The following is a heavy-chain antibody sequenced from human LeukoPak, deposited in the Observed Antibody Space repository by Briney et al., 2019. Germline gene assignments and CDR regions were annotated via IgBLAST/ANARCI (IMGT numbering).Heavy chain of an antibody. D-gene: IGHD6-13*01. CDR3: ARDSIVVSWYWD. V-gene: IGHV1-46*01. CDR1: GYTFTSYG. Sequence: ASVKVSCKASGYTFTSYGISWVRQAPGQGLEWMGIINPSGGSTSYAQKFQGRVTMTRDTSTSTVYMELSSLRSEDAAVYYCARDSIVVSWYWDWGQGTLVTVSS. CDR2: INPSGGST. J-gene: IGHJ4*02.